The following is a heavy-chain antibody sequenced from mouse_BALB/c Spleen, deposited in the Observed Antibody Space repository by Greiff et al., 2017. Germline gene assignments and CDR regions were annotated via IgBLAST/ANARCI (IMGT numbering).Heavy chain of an antibody. Sequence: VHLVESGPGLVQPSQSLSITCTVSGFSLTSYGVHWVRQSPGKGLEWLGVIWSGGSTDYNAAFISRLSISKDNSKSQVFFKMNSLQADDTAIYYCARNPLYYGSSYYFDYWGQGTTLTVS. D-gene: IGHD1-1*01. V-gene: IGHV2-4-1*01. J-gene: IGHJ2*01. CDR2: IWSGGST. CDR3: ARNPLYYGSSYYFDY. CDR1: GFSLTSYG.